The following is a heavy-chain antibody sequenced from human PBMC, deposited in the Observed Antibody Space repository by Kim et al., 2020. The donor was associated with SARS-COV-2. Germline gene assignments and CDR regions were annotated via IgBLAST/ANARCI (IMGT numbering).Heavy chain of an antibody. V-gene: IGHV4-39*01. Sequence: SETLSLTCTVSGGSISSSSYYWGWIRQPPGKGLEWIGSIYYSGSTYYKSSLKSRVTISVDTSKNQFSLKLSSVTAADTAVYYCARQGTYYDFLTGTYYYYGMDVWGQGTTVTVS. J-gene: IGHJ6*02. CDR3: ARQGTYYDFLTGTYYYYGMDV. CDR2: IYYSGST. D-gene: IGHD3-9*01. CDR1: GGSISSSSYY.